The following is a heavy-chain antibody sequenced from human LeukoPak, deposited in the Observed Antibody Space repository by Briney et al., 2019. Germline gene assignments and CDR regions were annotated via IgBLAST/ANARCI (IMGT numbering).Heavy chain of an antibody. J-gene: IGHJ6*02. CDR2: ISYDGSNK. CDR3: ARDPKQQLVLIHYYYGMDV. CDR1: GFTFSSYG. D-gene: IGHD6-13*01. V-gene: IGHV3-30*03. Sequence: GGSLRLSCAASGFTFSSYGMHWVRQAPGKGLEWVAVISYDGSNKYYADSVKGRFTISRDNSKNTLYLQMNSLRAEDTAVYYCARDPKQQLVLIHYYYGMDVWGQGTTVTVSS.